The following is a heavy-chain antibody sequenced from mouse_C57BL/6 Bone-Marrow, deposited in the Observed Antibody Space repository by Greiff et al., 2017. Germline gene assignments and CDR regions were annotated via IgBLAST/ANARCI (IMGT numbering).Heavy chain of an antibody. Sequence: EVMLVESGPGLAKPSQPLSLTCSVTGYSITSDYWNWLRKFPGNKLEYMGYISYSGSTYYNPSLKSRISITRDTSKNQYYLQLNSVTTEDTATYYCASTMITPYYYAMDYWGQGTSVTVSS. D-gene: IGHD2-4*01. CDR1: GYSITSDY. CDR3: ASTMITPYYYAMDY. J-gene: IGHJ4*01. V-gene: IGHV3-8*01. CDR2: ISYSGST.